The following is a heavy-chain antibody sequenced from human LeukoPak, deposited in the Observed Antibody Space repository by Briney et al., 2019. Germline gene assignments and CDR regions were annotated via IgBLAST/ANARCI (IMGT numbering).Heavy chain of an antibody. V-gene: IGHV3-7*01. D-gene: IGHD1-7*01. CDR3: ARGVSSNWDYLYFDY. Sequence: GGSLRLSCAASGFTFSTYWMHWVRQAPGKGLEWVANIKQGGSEKYYVDSVKGRFTISRDDAKSSLYLQMNSLRAEDTAVYYCARGVSSNWDYLYFDYWGQGALVTVSS. CDR2: IKQGGSEK. CDR1: GFTFSTYW. J-gene: IGHJ4*02.